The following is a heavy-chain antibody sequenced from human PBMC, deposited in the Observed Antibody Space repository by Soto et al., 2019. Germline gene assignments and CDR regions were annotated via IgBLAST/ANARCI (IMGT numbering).Heavy chain of an antibody. CDR2: MFYSRTT. Sequence: SETLSLTCSVSGGSINSGGYYWTWIRQQPGKGLEWIGYMFYSRTTSYNPSLKSRVSISGDTSKNQFSLTLRSVTAADTAVYYCERESPGELAYYFEFWGHGTPGHRLL. CDR1: GGSINSGGYY. CDR3: ERESPGELAYYFEF. D-gene: IGHD1-7*01. V-gene: IGHV4-31*03. J-gene: IGHJ4*01.